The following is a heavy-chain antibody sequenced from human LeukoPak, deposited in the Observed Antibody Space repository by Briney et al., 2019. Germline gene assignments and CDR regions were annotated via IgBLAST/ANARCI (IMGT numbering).Heavy chain of an antibody. Sequence: GESLKISCTASGYSFTTYWIGWVRQMPGKGLEWMGIIYPGDSDTRYSPSFQGQVTISADKSISTAYLQWSSLKASDTAIYDCARWVTADRGKKDAFDIWGQGTMVTVSS. CDR1: GYSFTTYW. D-gene: IGHD2-21*02. CDR2: IYPGDSDT. V-gene: IGHV5-51*01. CDR3: ARWVTADRGKKDAFDI. J-gene: IGHJ3*02.